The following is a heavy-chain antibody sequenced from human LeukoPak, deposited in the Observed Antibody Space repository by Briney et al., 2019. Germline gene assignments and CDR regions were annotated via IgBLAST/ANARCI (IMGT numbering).Heavy chain of an antibody. CDR1: GYSFSTYW. CDR2: MYPGDSDT. CDR3: ARGPRLSGYCSGGSCSQWRYYYYYMDV. D-gene: IGHD2-15*01. J-gene: IGHJ6*03. V-gene: IGHV5-51*01. Sequence: PGESLKISCKGSGYSFSTYWIAWVRQMPGKGLEWMGIMYPGDSDTRYSPSFQGQVTISADKSINTAYLQWNSLKASDTAMYYCARGPRLSGYCSGGSCSQWRYYYYYMDVWGKGTTVTISS.